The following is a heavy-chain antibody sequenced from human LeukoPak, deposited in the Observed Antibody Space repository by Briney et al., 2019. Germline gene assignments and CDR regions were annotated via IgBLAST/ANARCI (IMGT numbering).Heavy chain of an antibody. Sequence: ASVKVSCKASGYTFTGYYIHWVRQAPGQGLEGMAWINPNSTSTTYAQSFQDRVTVTRDTSINTAYMELSSLKFDDTAIYYCARGGSLCNGSNCFLNWADRWGQGTLVTVSS. D-gene: IGHD2-2*01. J-gene: IGHJ5*02. CDR3: ARGGSLCNGSNCFLNWADR. CDR2: INPNSTST. CDR1: GYTFTGYY. V-gene: IGHV1-2*02.